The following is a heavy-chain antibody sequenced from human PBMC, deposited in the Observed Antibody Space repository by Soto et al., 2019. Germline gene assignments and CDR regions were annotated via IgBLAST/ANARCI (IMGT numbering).Heavy chain of an antibody. J-gene: IGHJ4*02. V-gene: IGHV3-53*01. CDR3: AREFPYMKSGITPGHKDPGAGYFDY. D-gene: IGHD3-10*01. CDR1: GFTVSSNY. CDR2: IYSGGST. Sequence: GGSLRLSCAASGFTVSSNYMSWVRQAPGKGLEWVSVIYSGGSTYYADSVKGRFTISRDNSKNTLYLQMNSLRAEDTAVYYCAREFPYMKSGITPGHKDPGAGYFDYWGQGTLVTVSS.